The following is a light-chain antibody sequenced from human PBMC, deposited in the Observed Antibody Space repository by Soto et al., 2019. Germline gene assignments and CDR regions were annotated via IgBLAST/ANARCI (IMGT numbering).Light chain of an antibody. CDR2: RTS. V-gene: IGKV3-15*01. CDR3: QEYNGRSS. CDR1: QNVAGD. J-gene: IGKJ1*01. Sequence: VTTQSAATLSVSPGERATLSSRASQNVAGDLAWYQQKPGQAPRLLIYRTSTRATGIPARFSGSGSGTEFTLTISSLQSEDFAVYYCQEYNGRSSFGQGTKVEMK.